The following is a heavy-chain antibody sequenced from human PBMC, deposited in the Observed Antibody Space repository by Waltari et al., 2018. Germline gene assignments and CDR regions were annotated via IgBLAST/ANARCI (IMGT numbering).Heavy chain of an antibody. CDR1: GVAIPGHLHH. CDR2: FAYSGAT. D-gene: IGHD5-12*01. V-gene: IGHV4-39*01. CDR3: ETYIGASLGTAAFDV. J-gene: IGHJ3*01. Sequence: QLQLHESSPGLVMPSDTLSLTCSVSGVAIPGHLHHRGWVRQPPGQSLEWIATFAYSGATYSSPSLKSRVTISRDTSKNQVYLQLGSVTAADTAVYYCETYIGASLGTAAFDVWGQGTMVTVSS.